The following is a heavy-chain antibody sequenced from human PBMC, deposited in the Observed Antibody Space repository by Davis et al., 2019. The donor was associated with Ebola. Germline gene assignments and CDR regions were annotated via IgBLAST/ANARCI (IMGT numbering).Heavy chain of an antibody. CDR2: IYYSGST. D-gene: IGHD6-13*01. V-gene: IGHV4-39*07. Sequence: SETLSLTCTVSGGSISSSSYYWGWIRQPPGKGLEWIGSIYYSGSTYYNPSLKSRVTISVDTSKNQFSLKLSSVTAADTAVYYCARQSYSSWDYFDYWGQGTLVTVSS. CDR3: ARQSYSSWDYFDY. J-gene: IGHJ4*02. CDR1: GGSISSSSYY.